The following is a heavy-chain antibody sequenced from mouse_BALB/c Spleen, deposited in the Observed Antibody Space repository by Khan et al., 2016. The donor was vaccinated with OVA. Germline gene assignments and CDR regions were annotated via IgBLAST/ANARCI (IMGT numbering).Heavy chain of an antibody. CDR1: GYTFSSYW. Sequence: QVQLKESGAELMKPGASVKISCKATGYTFSSYWIEWVKQRPGHGLEWIGEILPGSGSTNYNEKFKGKATFTADTSSNTAYMQLRSLTSEDSAVYYSARYSSLGNYGAMDYWGQGTSVTISS. CDR2: ILPGSGST. V-gene: IGHV1-9*01. J-gene: IGHJ4*01. D-gene: IGHD2-1*01. CDR3: ARYSSLGNYGAMDY.